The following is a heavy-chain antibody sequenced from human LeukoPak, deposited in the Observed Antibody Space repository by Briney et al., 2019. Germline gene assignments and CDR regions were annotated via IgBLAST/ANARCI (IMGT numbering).Heavy chain of an antibody. V-gene: IGHV4-34*01. CDR3: ARLAPDLAMVPDAFDI. D-gene: IGHD5-18*01. J-gene: IGHJ3*02. Sequence: SETLSLTCAVYGGSFSGYYWSWIRQPPGKGLEWIGEINHSGSTNYNPSLKSRVTISVDTSKNQFSLKLSSVTAADTAVYYCARLAPDLAMVPDAFDIWGQGTMVTVSS. CDR2: INHSGST. CDR1: GGSFSGYY.